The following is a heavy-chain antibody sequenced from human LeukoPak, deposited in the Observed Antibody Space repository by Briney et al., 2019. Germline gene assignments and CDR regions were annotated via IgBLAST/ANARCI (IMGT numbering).Heavy chain of an antibody. CDR3: ARISATTSHTDY. V-gene: IGHV3-64*01. Sequence: GGSLRLSCAASGFTFSSYGMHWVRQAPGKGLEYVSAIAGNGGSTYYANSVKGRFTISRDNSKNTLYLQMGSLRTEDMAVYYCARISATTSHTDYWGQGTLVTVTS. CDR1: GFTFSSYG. CDR2: IAGNGGST. J-gene: IGHJ4*02. D-gene: IGHD6-25*01.